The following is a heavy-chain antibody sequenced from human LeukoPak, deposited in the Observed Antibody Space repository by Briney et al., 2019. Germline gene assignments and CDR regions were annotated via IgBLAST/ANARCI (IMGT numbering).Heavy chain of an antibody. Sequence: SETLSLTCAVSGYSVSSSNWWGWIRQPPGKGLEWIGYIYYSGSTYYNPSLKSRLTMSVDTSKNQFSLKLSSVTAVDTAVYFCASPGYCTGGACAVVWGQGTTVTVSS. J-gene: IGHJ6*02. D-gene: IGHD2-8*02. CDR2: IYYSGST. CDR3: ASPGYCTGGACAVV. V-gene: IGHV4-28*01. CDR1: GYSVSSSNW.